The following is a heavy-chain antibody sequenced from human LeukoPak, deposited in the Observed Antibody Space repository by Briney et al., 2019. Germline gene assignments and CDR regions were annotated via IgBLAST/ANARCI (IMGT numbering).Heavy chain of an antibody. J-gene: IGHJ4*02. CDR3: ARDGLYWGGCSGYPSSFDY. CDR2: ISSSSSTI. CDR1: GFTFSSYS. D-gene: IGHD5-12*01. Sequence: PGGSLRLSCAASGFTFSSYSMNWVRQAPGKGLEWVSYISSSSSTIYYADSVKGRFTISRDNAKNSLYLQMNSLRAEDTAVYYCARDGLYWGGCSGYPSSFDYWGQGTLVTVSS. V-gene: IGHV3-48*01.